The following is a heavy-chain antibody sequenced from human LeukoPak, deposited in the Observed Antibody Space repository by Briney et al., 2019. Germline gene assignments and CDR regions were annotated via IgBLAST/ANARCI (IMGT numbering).Heavy chain of an antibody. CDR3: ARDRITTMAHDAFDI. V-gene: IGHV3-74*01. J-gene: IGHJ3*02. D-gene: IGHD5-18*01. CDR2: INTDGSRT. Sequence: GGSLRLSCAASGFTFSSNWMHWVRQAPGTGLVWVSRINTDGSRTSNADSVKGRFTISRDNAKNTLYLQMNSLRAEDTAVYYCARDRITTMAHDAFDIWGQGTMLTVSS. CDR1: GFTFSSNW.